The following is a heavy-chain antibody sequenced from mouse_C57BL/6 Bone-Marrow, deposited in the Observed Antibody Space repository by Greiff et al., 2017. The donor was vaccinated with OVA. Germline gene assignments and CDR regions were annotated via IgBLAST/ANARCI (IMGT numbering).Heavy chain of an antibody. V-gene: IGHV1-59*01. CDR1: GYTFTNYW. J-gene: IGHJ2*02. CDR2: IAPSDSYI. D-gene: IGHD1-1*01. Sequence: QVQLQQPGAELVRPGTSVKLSCKASGYTFTNYWMHWVKQRPGQGLEWIGVIAPSDSYINYNQKFKGRATMTVDTSSSTAYMHLSSLTSDDSAVYYCAHCGSRLYLHYWGQGTSLTVTS. CDR3: AHCGSRLYLHY.